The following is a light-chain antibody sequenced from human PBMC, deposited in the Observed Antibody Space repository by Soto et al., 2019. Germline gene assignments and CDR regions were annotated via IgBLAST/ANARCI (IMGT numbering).Light chain of an antibody. CDR1: KSVSRSY. CDR2: VAS. J-gene: IGKJ1*01. V-gene: IGKV3-20*01. CDR3: QQYGSSPRT. Sequence: EIVLTQSPGTLSLSPGERATLSCRASKSVSRSYFAWYQQKPGQAPRLLIYVASSRATGIPDRFSGSGSGTDFTLSISILEPDDFAVYYCQQYGSSPRTFGQGTKVDIK.